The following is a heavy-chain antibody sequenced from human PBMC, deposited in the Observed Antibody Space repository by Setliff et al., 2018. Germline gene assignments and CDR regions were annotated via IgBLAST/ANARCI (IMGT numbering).Heavy chain of an antibody. CDR2: INRRGST. CDR1: GGSVNSGYDN. J-gene: IGHJ6*03. D-gene: IGHD6-19*01. Sequence: SETLSLTCTVSGGSVNSGYDNWNWLRQPAGKGLEWIGHINRRGSTNFTPSLKSRVTISLDTPKNQFSLNLTSVTAADTAVYYCARASSGWYSAYYYYMDVWGKGTTVTVSS. CDR3: ARASSGWYSAYYYYMDV. V-gene: IGHV4-61*09.